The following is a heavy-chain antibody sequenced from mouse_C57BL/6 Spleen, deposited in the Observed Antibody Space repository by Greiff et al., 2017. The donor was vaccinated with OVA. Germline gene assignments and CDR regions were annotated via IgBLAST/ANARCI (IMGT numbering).Heavy chain of an antibody. CDR3: AGYDGYYFYAMDY. Sequence: QVQLQESGPGLVQPSQSLSITCTVSGFSLTSYGVHWVRQSPGKGLEWLGVIWSGGSPDYNATFISRLSIIKDNSKSQVFFKMNSLQADDTAIYYSAGYDGYYFYAMDYWGQGTSVTVSS. D-gene: IGHD2-3*01. CDR1: GFSLTSYG. CDR2: IWSGGSP. J-gene: IGHJ4*01. V-gene: IGHV2-2*01.